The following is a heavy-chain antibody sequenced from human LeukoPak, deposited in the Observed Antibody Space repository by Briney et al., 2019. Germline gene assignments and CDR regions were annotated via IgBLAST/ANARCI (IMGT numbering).Heavy chain of an antibody. V-gene: IGHV4-4*07. CDR1: GGSISSYY. J-gene: IGHJ6*03. D-gene: IGHD3-10*01. Sequence: SETLSLTCTVSGGSISSYYWSWIRQPAGKGLEWIGHINTSGSTNYNPSLKSRVTMSVDTSKNQFSLKLSSVTAADTAVYYCARAKGYYGSGSYWDYYYYYYMDVWGKGTTVTISS. CDR3: ARAKGYYGSGSYWDYYYYYYMDV. CDR2: INTSGST.